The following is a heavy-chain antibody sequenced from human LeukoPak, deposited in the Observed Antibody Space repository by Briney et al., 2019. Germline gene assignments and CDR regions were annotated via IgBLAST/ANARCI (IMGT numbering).Heavy chain of an antibody. CDR1: GGTFSSYA. V-gene: IGHV1-69*13. CDR3: ARAHRRPGYSSGWYWFDP. CDR2: IIPIFGTA. J-gene: IGHJ5*02. D-gene: IGHD6-19*01. Sequence: GVSVKVSCKASGGTFSSYAISWVRQAPGQGLEWMGGIIPIFGTANYAQKFQGRVTITADESTSTAYMELSSLRSEDTAVYYCARAHRRPGYSSGWYWFDPWGQGTLVTVSS.